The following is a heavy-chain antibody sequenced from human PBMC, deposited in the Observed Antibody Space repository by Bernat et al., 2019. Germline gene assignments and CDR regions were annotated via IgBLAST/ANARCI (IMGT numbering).Heavy chain of an antibody. CDR1: GFTFSSYA. V-gene: IGHV3-23*01. Sequence: EVQLLESGGGLVQPGGSLRLSCAASGFTFSSYAMRWVRQAPGKGLEWVSAISGSGGSTYYADSVKGRFTISRDNSKNTLYLQMNSLRAEDTAVYYCAKDPLYGSGSPHYYYYGMDVWGQGTTVTVSS. CDR2: ISGSGGST. J-gene: IGHJ6*02. CDR3: AKDPLYGSGSPHYYYYGMDV. D-gene: IGHD3-10*01.